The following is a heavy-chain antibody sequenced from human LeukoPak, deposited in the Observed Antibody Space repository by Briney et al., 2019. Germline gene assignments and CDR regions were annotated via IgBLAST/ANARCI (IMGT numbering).Heavy chain of an antibody. D-gene: IGHD1-26*01. Sequence: GGSLRLSCAASGFTFSNAWMNWVRQAPGKGLEWVSSISSSSSYIYYADSVKGRFTISRDNAKNSLYLQMNSLRAEDTAVYYCARVSGSYSSDAFDIWGQGTMVTVSS. J-gene: IGHJ3*02. CDR2: ISSSSSYI. CDR3: ARVSGSYSSDAFDI. CDR1: GFTFSNAW. V-gene: IGHV3-21*01.